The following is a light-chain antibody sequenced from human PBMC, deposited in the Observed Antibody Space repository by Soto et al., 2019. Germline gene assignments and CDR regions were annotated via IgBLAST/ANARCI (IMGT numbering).Light chain of an antibody. J-gene: IGKJ4*01. CDR2: AAS. CDR3: QQYYSYPLT. CDR1: QGISSS. V-gene: IGKV1-8*01. Sequence: AIQLTQSPSSFSASTGDRVTITCRASQGISSSLAWYQQKPGKAPELLIYAASTLQSGVPSRFSGSGSGTDFTLTINCLQSEDVAAYYCQQYYSYPLTFGGGTKVEIK.